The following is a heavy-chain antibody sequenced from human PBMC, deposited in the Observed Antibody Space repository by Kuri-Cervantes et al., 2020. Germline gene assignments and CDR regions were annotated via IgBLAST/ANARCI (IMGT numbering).Heavy chain of an antibody. Sequence: GESLKISCAASGFTFSDFCMSWARQAPGKGLEWVTNINQDGSDKYYVDSVKGRFTISRDNAKNSLYLQMNSLRAEDTAVHYCLVRGISRPYWGQGTLVTVSS. CDR1: GFTFSDFC. CDR3: LVRGISRPY. CDR2: INQDGSDK. J-gene: IGHJ4*02. D-gene: IGHD3-10*01. V-gene: IGHV3-7*01.